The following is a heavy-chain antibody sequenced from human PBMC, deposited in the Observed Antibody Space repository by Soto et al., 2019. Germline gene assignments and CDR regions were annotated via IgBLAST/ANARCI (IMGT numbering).Heavy chain of an antibody. Sequence: KTSETLSLTCAVYGGSFSGYYWSWIRQPPGKGLEWIGEINHSGSTNYNPSLKSRVTISVDTSKNQFSLKLSSVTAADTAVYYCARGLYYYGMDVWGQGTTVTVSS. J-gene: IGHJ6*02. CDR3: ARGLYYYGMDV. CDR2: INHSGST. CDR1: GGSFSGYY. V-gene: IGHV4-34*01.